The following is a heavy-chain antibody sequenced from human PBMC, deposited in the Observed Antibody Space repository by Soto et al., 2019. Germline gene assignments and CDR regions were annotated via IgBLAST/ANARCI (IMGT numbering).Heavy chain of an antibody. CDR3: ARDLLYYFDF. D-gene: IGHD3-3*01. CDR2: ITPIFGTA. J-gene: IGHJ4*02. CDR1: GGTFTSYT. V-gene: IGHV1-69*13. Sequence: ASVKVSCKASGGTFTSYTISWVRQAPGQGLEWMGGITPIFGTANYAQKFQGRVTITADESTSTAYMELSSLRSEDTAVYYCARDLLYYFDFWGQGTLVTVSS.